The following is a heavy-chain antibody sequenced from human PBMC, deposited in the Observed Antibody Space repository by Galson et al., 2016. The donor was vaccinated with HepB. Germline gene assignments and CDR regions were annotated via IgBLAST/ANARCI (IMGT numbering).Heavy chain of an antibody. CDR1: GFTFSNHA. V-gene: IGHV3-33*06. J-gene: IGHJ4*01. CDR2: ICYATSNK. CDR3: AKGVDHNGMSCSDY. D-gene: IGHD1-26*01. Sequence: SLRLSCAASGFTFSNHAMHWVRQAPGKGPEWVSYICYATSNKYYANSVMGRFTISRDNSENTLYLQMNSLRAEDTAIYYCAKGVDHNGMSCSDYWGQGTMVTVSS.